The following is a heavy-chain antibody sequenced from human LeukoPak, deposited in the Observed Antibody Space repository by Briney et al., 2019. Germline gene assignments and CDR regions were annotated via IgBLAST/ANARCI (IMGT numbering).Heavy chain of an antibody. CDR1: GGTFSSYA. CDR3: AREVGGSAFDI. D-gene: IGHD3-16*01. J-gene: IGHJ3*02. Sequence: ASVNVSCKASGGTFSSYAISWVRQAPGPGLEWMGGIIPIFGTANYAQKFQGRVTITADESTSTAYMELSSLRSEDTAVYYCAREVGGSAFDIWGQGTMVTVSS. CDR2: IIPIFGTA. V-gene: IGHV1-69*13.